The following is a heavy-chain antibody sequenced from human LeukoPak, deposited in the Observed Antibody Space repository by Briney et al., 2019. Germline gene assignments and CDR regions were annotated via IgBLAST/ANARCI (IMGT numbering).Heavy chain of an antibody. CDR1: GGSISTYY. CDR2: IYYSGST. CDR3: VKSNSRYQPWTLDI. Sequence: SETLSLTCTVSGGSISTYYWSWIRQPPGKGLEWIGYIYYSGSTNYHPSLKSRVTISVDTSKNQFSLKLSSVTAADTAVYYFVKSNSRYQPWTLDIWGRGTMVTVSS. D-gene: IGHD2-2*01. J-gene: IGHJ3*02. V-gene: IGHV4-59*01.